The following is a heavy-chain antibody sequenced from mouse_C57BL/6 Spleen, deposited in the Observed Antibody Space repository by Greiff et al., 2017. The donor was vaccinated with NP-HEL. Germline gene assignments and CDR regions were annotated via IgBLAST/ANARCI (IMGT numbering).Heavy chain of an antibody. CDR2: IDPEDGET. Sequence: EVQLQQPGAELVKPGASVKLSCKASGYTFTSYWMHWVKQRPGRGLEWIGRIDPEDGETKYAPKFQGKATITADTSSNTAYPQLSSRTSEDTAVYYCARGDYDGGFAYWGQGTLVTVSA. CDR3: ARGDYDGGFAY. V-gene: IGHV14-2*01. CDR1: GYTFTSYW. J-gene: IGHJ3*01. D-gene: IGHD2-4*01.